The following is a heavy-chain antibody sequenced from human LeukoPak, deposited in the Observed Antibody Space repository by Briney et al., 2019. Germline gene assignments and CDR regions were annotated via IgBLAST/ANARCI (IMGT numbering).Heavy chain of an antibody. CDR2: INPNSGGT. CDR1: GYTVTGYY. CDR3: ARDHEDCSSTSCYD. D-gene: IGHD2-2*01. V-gene: IGHV1-2*06. J-gene: IGHJ4*02. Sequence: ASVKVSCKASGYTVTGYYMHWVRQAPGQGLEWMGRINPNSGGTNYAQKFQGRVTMTRDTSISTAYMELSRLRSDDTAVYYCARDHEDCSSTSCYDWGQGTLVTVSS.